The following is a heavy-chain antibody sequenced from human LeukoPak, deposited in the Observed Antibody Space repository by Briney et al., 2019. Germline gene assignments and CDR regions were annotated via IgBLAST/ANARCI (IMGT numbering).Heavy chain of an antibody. Sequence: QTGGSLRLSCAASGFTFSTYAMNWVRQAPGKGLEWVAIISYDGNIKDYADSVKGRFTISRDNSKNTVHLEVNSLRADDTAAYYCARSQYYDNSGYGMDVWGQGTTVTVSS. J-gene: IGHJ6*02. CDR3: ARSQYYDNSGYGMDV. V-gene: IGHV3-30*04. D-gene: IGHD3-22*01. CDR2: ISYDGNIK. CDR1: GFTFSTYA.